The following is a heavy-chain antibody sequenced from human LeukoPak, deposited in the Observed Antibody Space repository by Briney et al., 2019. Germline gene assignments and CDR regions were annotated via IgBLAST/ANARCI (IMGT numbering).Heavy chain of an antibody. V-gene: IGHV1-69*04. CDR1: GGTFSSYA. Sequence: SVKVSCKASGGTFSSYAISWVRQAPGQGLEWMGRIIPILGIANYAQKFQGRVTMTRDTSTSTVHMELSSLRSEDTAVYYCAREIRRHYYDSSGTTNWFDPWGQGTLVTVSS. CDR2: IIPILGIA. D-gene: IGHD3-22*01. J-gene: IGHJ5*02. CDR3: AREIRRHYYDSSGTTNWFDP.